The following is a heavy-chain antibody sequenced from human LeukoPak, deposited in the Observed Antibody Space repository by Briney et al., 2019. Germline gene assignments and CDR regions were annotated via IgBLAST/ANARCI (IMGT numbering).Heavy chain of an antibody. V-gene: IGHV3-33*06. CDR2: IWYDGTNK. Sequence: GRSLRLSCAASGFTFSDYGIHWVRQAPGKRLEWVAVIWYDGTNKYYGDSVKGRFTISRDNSKNTLYLQMNSLRAEDTAVYYCAKDRGSYSTTADSWGQGTLATVSS. CDR3: AKDRGSYSTTADS. J-gene: IGHJ5*01. CDR1: GFTFSDYG. D-gene: IGHD1-26*01.